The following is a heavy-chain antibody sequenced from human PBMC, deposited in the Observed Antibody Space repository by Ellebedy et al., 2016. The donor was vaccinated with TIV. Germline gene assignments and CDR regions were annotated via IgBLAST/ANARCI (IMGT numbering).Heavy chain of an antibody. CDR3: ARISRDAFDR. CDR1: GESVSINGMR. J-gene: IGHJ3*01. Sequence: SGPTLVKPTQTLTLTCTLSGESVSINGMRLNWIRQPPGKALDWLARIDWDDDTFYSASLKTRLTISKDTSKNQVVLRMTVMDPVDTATYYCARISRDAFDRWGQGTLVIVSS. V-gene: IGHV2-70*04. CDR2: IDWDDDT.